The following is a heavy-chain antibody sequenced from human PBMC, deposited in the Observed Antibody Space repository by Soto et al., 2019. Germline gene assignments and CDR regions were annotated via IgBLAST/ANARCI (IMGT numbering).Heavy chain of an antibody. CDR2: IYYSGST. Sequence: PSETLSLTCTVSGGSISSYYWSWIRQPPGKGLEWIGYIYYSGSTNYNPSLKSRVTISVDTSKSQFSLKLSSVTAADTAVYYCASFTPGWSYFDYWGQGTLVTVSS. V-gene: IGHV4-59*01. D-gene: IGHD2-15*01. J-gene: IGHJ4*02. CDR3: ASFTPGWSYFDY. CDR1: GGSISSYY.